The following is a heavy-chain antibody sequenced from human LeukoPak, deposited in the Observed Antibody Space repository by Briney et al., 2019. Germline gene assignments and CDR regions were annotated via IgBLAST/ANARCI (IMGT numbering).Heavy chain of an antibody. CDR3: AKGDGGGARYYFDY. CDR1: GFTFSNYA. V-gene: IGHV3-23*01. J-gene: IGHJ4*02. D-gene: IGHD3-16*01. CDR2: ITGGGSRT. Sequence: GGSLRLSCAASGFTFSNYARSWVRQAPGKGLEWVSAITGGGSRTFYAEALKGRLTISRDNSKNTLYLQMNSLRAEDTAVYYCAKGDGGGARYYFDYWGQGILVTVSS.